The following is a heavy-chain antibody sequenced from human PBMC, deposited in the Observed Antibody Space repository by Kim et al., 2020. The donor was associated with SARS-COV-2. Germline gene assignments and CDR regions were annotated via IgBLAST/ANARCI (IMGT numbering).Heavy chain of an antibody. D-gene: IGHD4-4*01. Sequence: SVKVSCKASGGTFSSYAISWVRQAPGQGLEWMGGIIPIFGTANYAQKFQGRVTITADESTSTAYMELSSLRSEDTAVYYCARDRGLQSHYYYYGMDVWGQGTTVTVSS. CDR3: ARDRGLQSHYYYYGMDV. V-gene: IGHV1-69*13. CDR1: GGTFSSYA. J-gene: IGHJ6*02. CDR2: IIPIFGTA.